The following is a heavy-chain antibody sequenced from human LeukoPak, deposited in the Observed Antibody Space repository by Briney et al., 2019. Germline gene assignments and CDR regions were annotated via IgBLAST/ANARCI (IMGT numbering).Heavy chain of an antibody. D-gene: IGHD3-10*01. J-gene: IGHJ4*02. Sequence: SETLSLTCTVSGDSVASGGYYWNWIRQPPGKGLEWIGSIYYSGSTYYNPSLKSRVTISVDTSKNQFSLKLSSVTAADTAVYYCARGSGSYYDYWGQGTLVTVSS. CDR3: ARGSGSYYDY. V-gene: IGHV4-39*01. CDR2: IYYSGST. CDR1: GDSVASGGYY.